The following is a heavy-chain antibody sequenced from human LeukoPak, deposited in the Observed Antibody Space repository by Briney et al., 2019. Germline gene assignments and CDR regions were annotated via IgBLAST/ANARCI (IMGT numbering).Heavy chain of an antibody. CDR2: IIPIFGTA. CDR1: GGTFSSYA. CDR3: ARAGFGGFGVYYYYMDV. V-gene: IGHV1-69*13. D-gene: IGHD3-10*01. Sequence: SVXVSCKASGGTFSSYAISWVRQAPGQGLEWMGGIIPIFGTANYAQKFQGRVTITADESTSTAYMELSSLRSEDTAVYYCARAGFGGFGVYYYYMDVWGKGTTVTVSS. J-gene: IGHJ6*03.